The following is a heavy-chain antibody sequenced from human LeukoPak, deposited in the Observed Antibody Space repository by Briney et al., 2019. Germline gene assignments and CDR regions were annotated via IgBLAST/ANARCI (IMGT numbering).Heavy chain of an antibody. CDR2: IYYSGST. V-gene: IGHV4-39*02. CDR3: ARDKWGWFDP. CDR1: GGSISSSSYY. D-gene: IGHD7-27*01. J-gene: IGHJ5*02. Sequence: SETLSLTCTVSGGSISSSSYYWDWIRQPPGKGLEWIGSIYYSGSTYYNPSLTSRVTISVDTSKNQFSLKLSSVTAADTAVYYCARDKWGWFDPWGQGTLVIVSS.